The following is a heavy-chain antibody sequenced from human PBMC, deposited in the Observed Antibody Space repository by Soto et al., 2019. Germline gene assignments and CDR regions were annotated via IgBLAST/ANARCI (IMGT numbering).Heavy chain of an antibody. CDR2: ISYDGSNK. CDR1: GFTFSSYG. CDR3: AKEGSDYDILTGSGYYGMDV. D-gene: IGHD3-9*01. V-gene: IGHV3-30*18. Sequence: QVQLVESGGGVVQPGRSLRLSCAASGFTFSSYGMHWVRQAPGKGLEWVAVISYDGSNKYYADSVKGRFTISIDNSKNALYLQMNSLRAEDTAVYYCAKEGSDYDILTGSGYYGMDVWGQGTTVTVSS. J-gene: IGHJ6*02.